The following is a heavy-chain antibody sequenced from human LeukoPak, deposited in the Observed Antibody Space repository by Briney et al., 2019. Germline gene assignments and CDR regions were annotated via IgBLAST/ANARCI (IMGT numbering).Heavy chain of an antibody. CDR3: ARCPLTTVTTDALDY. V-gene: IGHV3-23*01. D-gene: IGHD4-17*01. CDR1: GFTFSASW. Sequence: GGSLRLSCAASGFTFSASWMTWVRQAPGKGLEWVSAISGSGASTNYADSVKGRFTISRDNSKNTLYLQMNSLRAEDTAVYYCARCPLTTVTTDALDYWGQGTLVTVSS. J-gene: IGHJ4*02. CDR2: ISGSGAST.